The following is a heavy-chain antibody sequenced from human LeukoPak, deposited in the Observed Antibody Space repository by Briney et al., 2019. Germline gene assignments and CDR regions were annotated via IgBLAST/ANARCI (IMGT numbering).Heavy chain of an antibody. J-gene: IGHJ4*02. Sequence: NPSETLSLTCTVSGGSINTNSYSWGWIRRAPGKGLEWIGSIYYSGTTYYNPSLRSRVTISVDTSKNQFSLKLSSVTAADTAVYYCARGTVYDFWDQGTLVTVSS. CDR3: ARGTVYDF. CDR1: GGSINTNSYS. D-gene: IGHD2-8*01. V-gene: IGHV4-39*01. CDR2: IYYSGTT.